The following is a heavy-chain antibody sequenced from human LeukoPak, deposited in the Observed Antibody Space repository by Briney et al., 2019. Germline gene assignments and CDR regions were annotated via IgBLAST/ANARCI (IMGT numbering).Heavy chain of an antibody. V-gene: IGHV4-61*01. CDR2: IYYSGST. J-gene: IGHJ4*02. CDR1: GGSINSGSYY. Sequence: SETLSLTCTVSGGSINSGSYYWSWIRQPPGKGLEWIGYIYYSGSTNYNPSLKSRVTISVDTSKNQFSLKLSSVTAADTAVYYCARAPRDSGSYLYFDYWGQGTLVTVSS. D-gene: IGHD1-26*01. CDR3: ARAPRDSGSYLYFDY.